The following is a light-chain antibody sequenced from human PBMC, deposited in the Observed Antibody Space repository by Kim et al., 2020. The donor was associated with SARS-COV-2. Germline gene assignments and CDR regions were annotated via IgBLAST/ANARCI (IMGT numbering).Light chain of an antibody. CDR1: TSNIGTNY. Sequence: QSVLTQPPSASGTPGQRVTISCSGSTSNIGTNYVFWYEQLPGTAPKLLISRNNQRPSGVPARFSASKSGTTASLAISGLRSEDEADYYCASWDASLRGVVFGGGTKVTVL. CDR3: ASWDASLRGVV. CDR2: RNN. J-gene: IGLJ2*01. V-gene: IGLV1-47*01.